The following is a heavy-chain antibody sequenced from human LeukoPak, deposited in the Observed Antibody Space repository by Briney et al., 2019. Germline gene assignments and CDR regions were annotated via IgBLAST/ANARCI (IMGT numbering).Heavy chain of an antibody. Sequence: QPGGSLRLSCAASGFTFSRYGMTWVRQAPGKGLEWVSTISDTGDSTYYADSVKGRFTISRDNSENTLYLQMNGLRAEDTAIYFCATGAYRDHWGQGTLVTVSS. CDR3: ATGAYRDH. J-gene: IGHJ4*02. CDR1: GFTFSRYG. D-gene: IGHD2-15*01. CDR2: ISDTGDST. V-gene: IGHV3-23*01.